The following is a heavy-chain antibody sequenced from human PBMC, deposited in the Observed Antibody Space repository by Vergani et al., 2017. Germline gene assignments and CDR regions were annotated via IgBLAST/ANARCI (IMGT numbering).Heavy chain of an antibody. D-gene: IGHD6-19*01. Sequence: VQLLESGGGLVQPGGSLRLSCAASGFTFSSYGMHWVRQAPGKGLDWVAVIWYDGSNKYYADSVKGRFTISRDNSKNTLYLQMNSLRAEDTAVYYCARDFCQLCGWYWQNVYWGQGTLVTVSS. CDR1: GFTFSSYG. CDR2: IWYDGSNK. J-gene: IGHJ4*02. V-gene: IGHV3-33*01. CDR3: ARDFCQLCGWYWQNVY.